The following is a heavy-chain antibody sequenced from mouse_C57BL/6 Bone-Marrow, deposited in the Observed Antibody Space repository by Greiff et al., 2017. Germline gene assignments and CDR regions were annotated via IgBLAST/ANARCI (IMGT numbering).Heavy chain of an antibody. CDR2: IYPRDGNT. Sequence: VQLQQSGPELVKPGASVKLSCKASGYTFTSYDINWVKQRPGQGLEWIGRIYPRDGNTKYNEKFKGKATLTVDTSSSTAYMELHSLTSEDSAVYFCARLEFDGSSGDWYFDVWGTGTTVTVSS. D-gene: IGHD1-1*01. CDR3: ARLEFDGSSGDWYFDV. V-gene: IGHV1-85*01. CDR1: GYTFTSYD. J-gene: IGHJ1*03.